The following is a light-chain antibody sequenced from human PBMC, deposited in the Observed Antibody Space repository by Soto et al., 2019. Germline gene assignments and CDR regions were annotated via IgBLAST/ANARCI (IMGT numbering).Light chain of an antibody. CDR1: QSISYW. CDR2: DVS. CDR3: QQYNTFWT. V-gene: IGKV1-5*01. Sequence: DIQMTQSPSTLSATAGDRVTITCRASQSISYWLAWYQQKPGKAPKLLIYDVSSLESGVPSRFSGSGSGTEFTLTISSLQPDDCATYYCQQYNTFWTFGQGTKVDIK. J-gene: IGKJ1*01.